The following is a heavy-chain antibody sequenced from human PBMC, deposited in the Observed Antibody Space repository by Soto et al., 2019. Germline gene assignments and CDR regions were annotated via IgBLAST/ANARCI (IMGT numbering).Heavy chain of an antibody. CDR2: INGGNGKT. CDR3: ARCGYSSGWYHWYFDF. J-gene: IGHJ2*01. V-gene: IGHV1-3*01. CDR1: GYIFINYA. D-gene: IGHD6-19*01. Sequence: QVQLVQSGAEVRKPGASVKVSCKTPGYIFINYAMHWVRQAPGQRLEWMGWINGGNGKTEYSQKFQGRVTITRDTSASTVYMELSSLTSEDTAVFYCARCGYSSGWYHWYFDFWGRGTLVTVSS.